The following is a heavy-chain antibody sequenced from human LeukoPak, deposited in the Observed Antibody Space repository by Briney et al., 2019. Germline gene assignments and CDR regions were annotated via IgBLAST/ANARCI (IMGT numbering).Heavy chain of an antibody. CDR1: GYTFTSYY. V-gene: IGHV1-46*01. J-gene: IGHJ4*02. CDR3: ARASDDYGDYSYFDY. CDR2: INPSGGST. D-gene: IGHD4-17*01. Sequence: ASVKVSCKASGYTFTSYYMHWVRQAPGQGLEWMGIINPSGGSTSYAQKFQGRVTMTRDTSTSTVYMELSSLRSEDTAVYYCARASDDYGDYSYFDYWGQGTLVTVSS.